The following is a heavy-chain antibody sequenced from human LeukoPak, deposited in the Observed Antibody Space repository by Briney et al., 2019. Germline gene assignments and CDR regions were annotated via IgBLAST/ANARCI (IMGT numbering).Heavy chain of an antibody. V-gene: IGHV4-59*08. D-gene: IGHD6-6*01. CDR3: ARYISSGLDY. CDR1: GGSISSYY. CDR2: IYYTGSK. J-gene: IGHJ4*02. Sequence: SETLSLTCTVSGGSISSYYWSWIRQPPGKGLEWIGYIYYTGSKNYNPSLKSRVTISVDTSKNQFSLKLSYVNAADTAVYYCARYISSGLDYWGQGTLVTVSS.